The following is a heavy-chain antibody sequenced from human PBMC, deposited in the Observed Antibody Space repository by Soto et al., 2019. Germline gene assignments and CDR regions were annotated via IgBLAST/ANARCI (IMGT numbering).Heavy chain of an antibody. J-gene: IGHJ6*03. D-gene: IGHD2-15*01. CDR1: GGSISSSSYY. CDR2: IYYSGST. Sequence: SETLSLTCTVSGGSISSSSYYWGRIRQPPGKGLEWIGSIYYSGSTYYNPSLKSRVTISVDTSKNQFSLKLSSVTAADTAVYYCARHGGYCSGGSCYSGPGNYMDVWGKGTTVTVSS. V-gene: IGHV4-39*01. CDR3: ARHGGYCSGGSCYSGPGNYMDV.